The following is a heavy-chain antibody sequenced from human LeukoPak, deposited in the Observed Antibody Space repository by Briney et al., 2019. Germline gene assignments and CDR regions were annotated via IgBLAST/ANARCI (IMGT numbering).Heavy chain of an antibody. J-gene: IGHJ4*02. CDR2: IHYSGST. CDR1: GGSISSDDYY. V-gene: IGHV4-30-4*01. Sequence: SQTLSLTCTVSGGSISSDDYYWSWIPQPPGKGLEWIGYIHYSGSTYYNPSLKSRVTISVDTSKNQFSLKVNSVTAADTAVYYCARDLVATTGGFDYWGQGTLVTVSS. D-gene: IGHD5-12*01. CDR3: ARDLVATTGGFDY.